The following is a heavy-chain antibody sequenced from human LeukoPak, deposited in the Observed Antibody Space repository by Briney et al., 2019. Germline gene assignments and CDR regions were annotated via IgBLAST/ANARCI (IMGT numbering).Heavy chain of an antibody. D-gene: IGHD3-16*01. J-gene: IGHJ6*02. CDR3: ARNQQLGGHSYYYYGMDV. CDR2: ISYDGSNK. V-gene: IGHV3-30*03. CDR1: GFTFSSYG. Sequence: GRSLRLSCAASGFTFSSYGMHWVRQAPGKGLEWVAVISYDGSNKYYADSVKGRFTISRDNSKNTLYLQMNSLRADDTAIYYCARNQQLGGHSYYYYGMDVWGQGTTVTVSS.